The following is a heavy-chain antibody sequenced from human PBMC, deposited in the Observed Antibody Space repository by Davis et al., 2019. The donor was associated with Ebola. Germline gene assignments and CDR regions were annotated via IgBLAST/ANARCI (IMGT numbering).Heavy chain of an antibody. J-gene: IGHJ4*02. CDR3: ARFDYGGNSYFDY. CDR2: IYYSGST. D-gene: IGHD4-23*01. V-gene: IGHV4-39*01. CDR1: GGSISSYY. Sequence: SETLSLTCIVSGGSISSYYWSWIRQPPGKGLEWIGSIYYSGSTYYNPSLKSRVTISVDTSKNQFSLKLSSVTAADTAVYYCARFDYGGNSYFDYWGQGTLVTVSS.